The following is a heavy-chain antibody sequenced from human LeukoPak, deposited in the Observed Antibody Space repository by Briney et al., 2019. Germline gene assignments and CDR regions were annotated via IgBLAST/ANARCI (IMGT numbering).Heavy chain of an antibody. Sequence: SETLSLTCTVSGYSISSGYYWGWIRQPPEKGLEWIGTIYHGGSTYDNPSLKSRVTISVDTSKNQFSLKLSSVTAADTAIYYCAGGVYYYSLGRTGWFDPWGQGALVTVSS. CDR1: GYSISSGYY. CDR2: IYHGGST. D-gene: IGHD3-10*01. CDR3: AGGVYYYSLGRTGWFDP. V-gene: IGHV4-38-2*02. J-gene: IGHJ5*02.